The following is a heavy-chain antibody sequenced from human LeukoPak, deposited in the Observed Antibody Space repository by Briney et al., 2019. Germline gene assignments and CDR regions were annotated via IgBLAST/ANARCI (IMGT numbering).Heavy chain of an antibody. CDR3: ATNMAYCGGDCYPYDAFDV. Sequence: ASVKVSCKASGYTFTGYYMHWVRQAPGQGLEWMGWINPNSGGTNYAQKFQGRVTMTRDTSISTAYVELSRLRSDDTAVYYCATNMAYCGGDCYPYDAFDVWGQGTMVTVSS. J-gene: IGHJ3*01. D-gene: IGHD2-21*02. CDR2: INPNSGGT. CDR1: GYTFTGYY. V-gene: IGHV1-2*02.